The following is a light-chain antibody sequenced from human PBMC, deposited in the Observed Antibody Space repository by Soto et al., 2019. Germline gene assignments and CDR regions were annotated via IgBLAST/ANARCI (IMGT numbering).Light chain of an antibody. Sequence: QSVLTQPRSVSGSPGQSVTISCTGTSSNVGNYNYVSWYQQMPGKAPKLIIYDVSKRPPGVPDRFSGSKSGNTASLTISGRQAEDETDYYCCSYAGSFTSYVFGTGTQV. CDR2: DVS. CDR3: CSYAGSFTSYV. CDR1: SSNVGNYNY. J-gene: IGLJ1*01. V-gene: IGLV2-11*01.